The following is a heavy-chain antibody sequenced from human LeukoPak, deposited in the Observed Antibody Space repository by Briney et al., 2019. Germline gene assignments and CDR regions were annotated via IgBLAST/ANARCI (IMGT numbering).Heavy chain of an antibody. V-gene: IGHV3-30*02. D-gene: IGHD1-20*01. J-gene: IGHJ4*02. CDR2: IRSDGSEK. Sequence: GGSLRLSCAASGFVFRNYGMHWVRQAPGKGLEWVAFIRSDGSEKYYADSVKGRFALSRDNSKKTLLLQMNSLRLEDTAVYYCARDRNWNKYFDYWGQGTLVTVSS. CDR3: ARDRNWNKYFDY. CDR1: GFVFRNYG.